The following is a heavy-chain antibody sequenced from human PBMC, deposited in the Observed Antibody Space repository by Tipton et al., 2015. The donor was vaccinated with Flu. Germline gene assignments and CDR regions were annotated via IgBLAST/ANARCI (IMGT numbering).Heavy chain of an antibody. CDR1: GFPSSNYA. D-gene: IGHD6-13*01. CDR2: ITEDGDYT. CDR3: VKGGATAGIFDY. J-gene: IGHJ4*02. Sequence: SLRLSCAASGFPSSNYAMSWVRQAPGKGLEWVSTITEDGDYTYYGDSVKGRFPISRDNSKNTLYLQMNSLRAEDTAVYYCVKGGATAGIFDYWGQGTLVTVSS. V-gene: IGHV3-23*01.